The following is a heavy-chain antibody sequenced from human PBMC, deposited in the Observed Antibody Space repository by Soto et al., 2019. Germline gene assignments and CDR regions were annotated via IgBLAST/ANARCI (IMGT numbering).Heavy chain of an antibody. Sequence: PXGSLRLSCSAAGFTFSDYSMSWIRQAPGKGLEWVSYISSSGSTIYYADSVKGRFTISRDNAKNSLYLQMNSLRAEDTAVYYCASNRYDFWSGLDVWCQGSTVTVSS. CDR3: ASNRYDFWSGLDV. V-gene: IGHV3-11*01. D-gene: IGHD3-3*01. CDR2: ISSSGSTI. CDR1: GFTFSDYS. J-gene: IGHJ6*02.